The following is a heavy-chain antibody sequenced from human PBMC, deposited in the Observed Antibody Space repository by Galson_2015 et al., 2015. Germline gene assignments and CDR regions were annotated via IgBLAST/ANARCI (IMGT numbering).Heavy chain of an antibody. D-gene: IGHD6-19*01. CDR2: ISGSGSST. CDR1: GFTFNSYA. Sequence: SLRLSCAASGFTFNSYAMSWVRQAPGKGLEWVSAISGSGSSTYYADSVKGRFTIFRDNSRNTLSLHMNSLRAEDTAVYYCAKGIAVARLYYFVDWGQGTLATCPS. CDR3: AKGIAVARLYYFVD. V-gene: IGHV3-23*01. J-gene: IGHJ4*02.